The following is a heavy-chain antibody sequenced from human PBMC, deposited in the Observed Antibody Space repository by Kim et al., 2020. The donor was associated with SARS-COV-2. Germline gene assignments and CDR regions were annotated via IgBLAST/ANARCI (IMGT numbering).Heavy chain of an antibody. J-gene: IGHJ4*02. V-gene: IGHV4-34*01. Sequence: SETLSLTCAVYGGSFSGYYWNWIRQPPGKGLEWIGEITHSGSTNYNPSLRSRVTISIDTSKNQFSLKLSSVTAADTAVYYCARGYHGDPGGYWGQGTLVT. CDR2: ITHSGST. CDR3: ARGYHGDPGGY. D-gene: IGHD4-17*01. CDR1: GGSFSGYY.